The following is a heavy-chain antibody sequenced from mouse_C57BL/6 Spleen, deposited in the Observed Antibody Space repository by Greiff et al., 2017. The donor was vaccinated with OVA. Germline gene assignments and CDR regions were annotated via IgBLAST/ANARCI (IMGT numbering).Heavy chain of an antibody. CDR1: GYSITSGYY. Sequence: EVKLVESGPGLVKPSQSLSLTCSVTGYSITSGYYWNWIRQFPGNKLEWMGYISYDGSNNYNPSLKNRISITRDTSKNQFFLKLNSVTTEDTATYYCARGELGRKGYYFDYWGQGTTLTVSS. J-gene: IGHJ2*01. D-gene: IGHD4-1*01. CDR2: ISYDGSN. V-gene: IGHV3-6*01. CDR3: ARGELGRKGYYFDY.